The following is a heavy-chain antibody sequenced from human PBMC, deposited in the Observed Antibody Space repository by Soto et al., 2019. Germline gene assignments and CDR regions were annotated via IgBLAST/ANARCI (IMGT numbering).Heavy chain of an antibody. Sequence: PSETLSLTCTVSGGSISSGGYYWSWIRQHPGKGLERIGYIYYSGSTYYNPSLKSRVTISVDTSKNQFSLKLSSVTAADTAVYYCARVHSSSPLFDYWGQGTLVTVSS. V-gene: IGHV4-31*03. CDR1: GGSISSGGYY. CDR3: ARVHSSSPLFDY. J-gene: IGHJ4*02. CDR2: IYYSGST. D-gene: IGHD6-6*01.